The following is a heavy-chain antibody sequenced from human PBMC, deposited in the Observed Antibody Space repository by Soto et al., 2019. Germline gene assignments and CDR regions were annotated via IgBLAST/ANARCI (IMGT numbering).Heavy chain of an antibody. J-gene: IGHJ5*01. CDR2: IDGSGTIT. V-gene: IGHV3-23*01. Sequence: WGSLSLSCAASGFMFSTTDLSWVRQAPGRGLEWVTTIDGSGTITYYPDSVRGVFTTSGDNSKNTLYLQMASLTADDKAVYYSVKNSGWFNSWRQGTPVTAPS. CDR1: GFMFSTTD. CDR3: VKNSGWFNS. D-gene: IGHD3-10*01.